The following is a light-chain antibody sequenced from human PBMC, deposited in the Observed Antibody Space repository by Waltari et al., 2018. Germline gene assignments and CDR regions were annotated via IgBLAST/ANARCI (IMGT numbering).Light chain of an antibody. CDR3: MQGTHWPRT. J-gene: IGKJ1*01. V-gene: IGKV2-30*01. CDR2: KVS. Sequence: DVVMTQSPLSLPVTLGQPASISCRSSQSLVYSDGNTSLNWFQQRPGQSPRRLIYKVSNRDSGVPDRFSGSGSGTDFTLKIIRVEAEDVGVYYCMQGTHWPRTFGQGTKVEIK. CDR1: QSLVYSDGNTS.